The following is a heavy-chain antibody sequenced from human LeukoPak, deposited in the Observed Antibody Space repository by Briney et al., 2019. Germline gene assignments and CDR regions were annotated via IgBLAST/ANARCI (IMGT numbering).Heavy chain of an antibody. CDR1: GGSISSYY. CDR3: ARGLWWSYYFDY. V-gene: IGHV4-4*07. Sequence: SETLSLTCTVSGGSISSYYWSWIRQPAGKGLEWIGRIYNSGSTTYNPSLKSRVTMSVDTSKNQFSLKLSSVTAADTAVYYCARGLWWSYYFDYWGQGTLVTVSS. J-gene: IGHJ4*02. D-gene: IGHD2-21*01. CDR2: IYNSGST.